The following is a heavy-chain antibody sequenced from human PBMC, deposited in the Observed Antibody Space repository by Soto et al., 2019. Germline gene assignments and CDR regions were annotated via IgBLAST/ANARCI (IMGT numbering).Heavy chain of an antibody. CDR3: ARVGPYCGGDCVDY. CDR1: GGSISSGGYS. Sequence: SETLSLTCAVSGGSISSGGYSWSWIRQPPGKGLEWIGYIYHSGSTYYNPSLKSRVTISVDRSKNQFSLKVSSVTAADTAVYYCARVGPYCGGDCVDYWGQGTLVTVSS. J-gene: IGHJ4*02. CDR2: IYHSGST. D-gene: IGHD2-21*02. V-gene: IGHV4-30-2*01.